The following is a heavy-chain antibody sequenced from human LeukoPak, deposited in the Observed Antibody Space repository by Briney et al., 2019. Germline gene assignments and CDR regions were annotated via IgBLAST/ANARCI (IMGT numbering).Heavy chain of an antibody. J-gene: IGHJ4*02. CDR3: ARAGFSFSDYFGSFFDY. Sequence: GGSLRLSCAASGFTFSSSAMSWVRQAPGKGLEWVSDINGSGGRTYYADSVKGRFTISRDNSKNTLSLHMNSLRAEDTAVYYCARAGFSFSDYFGSFFDYWGQGTLVTVSS. D-gene: IGHD3-10*01. V-gene: IGHV3-23*01. CDR2: INGSGGRT. CDR1: GFTFSSSA.